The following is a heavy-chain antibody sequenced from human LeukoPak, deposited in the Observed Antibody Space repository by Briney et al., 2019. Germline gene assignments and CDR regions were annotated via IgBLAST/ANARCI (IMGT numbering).Heavy chain of an antibody. J-gene: IGHJ4*02. CDR3: ARGAVRGGTNFDY. V-gene: IGHV6-1*01. Sequence: SQTLSLTCAISGDSVSGSPAVWNWLRQSPSRGLEWLGRAYYRSKWYIDYAVSVKGRITITPDTSKNQFSLQLNSVTPEDTAVYYCARGAVRGGTNFDYWGQGTLVPVSS. CDR1: GDSVSGSPAV. CDR2: AYYRSKWYI. D-gene: IGHD3-10*01.